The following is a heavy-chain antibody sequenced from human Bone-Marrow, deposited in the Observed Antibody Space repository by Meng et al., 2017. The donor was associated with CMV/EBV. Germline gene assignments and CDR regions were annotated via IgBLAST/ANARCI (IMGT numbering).Heavy chain of an antibody. CDR2: IITILGIA. CDR1: GYTFTGYY. CDR3: AVQTQYGDYVHY. J-gene: IGHJ4*02. V-gene: IGHV1-69*02. D-gene: IGHD4-17*01. Sequence: SVKVSCKASGYTFTGYYMHWVRQAPGQGLEWMGRIITILGIANYAQKFQGRVTITADKSTSTAYMELSSLRSEDKSVYYCAVQTQYGDYVHYWGQGTLVTVSS.